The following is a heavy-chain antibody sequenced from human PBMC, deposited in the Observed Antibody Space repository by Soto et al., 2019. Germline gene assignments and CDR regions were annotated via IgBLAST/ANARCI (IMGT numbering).Heavy chain of an antibody. D-gene: IGHD3-22*01. J-gene: IGHJ6*02. V-gene: IGHV1-2*04. CDR1: GYTFTGYY. CDR3: ARDVGLSGDSSGYYYGGYYYGMDV. CDR2: INPNSGGT. Sequence: ASVKVSCKSSGYTFTGYYMHCVRQAPGQGLEWMGWINPNSGGTNYAQKFQGWVTMTRDTSISTAYMELSRLRSDDTAVYYCARDVGLSGDSSGYYYGGYYYGMDVWGQGTTVTVSS.